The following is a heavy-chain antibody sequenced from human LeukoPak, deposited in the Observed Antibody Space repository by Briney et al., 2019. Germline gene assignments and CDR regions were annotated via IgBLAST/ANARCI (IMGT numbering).Heavy chain of an antibody. CDR2: VENDGRTK. CDR1: GFTFRNLG. V-gene: IGHV3-30*02. D-gene: IGHD1-20*01. J-gene: IGHJ4*02. Sequence: PGGSLRLSCAASGFTFRNLGMHWVRQAPGKGLEWVAFVENDGRTKYYADSVRGRFTISRDNSKSTLFLQMNSLRVEDTSMYYCVTDLHGINWYVDWGQGNLVTVSS. CDR3: VTDLHGINWYVD.